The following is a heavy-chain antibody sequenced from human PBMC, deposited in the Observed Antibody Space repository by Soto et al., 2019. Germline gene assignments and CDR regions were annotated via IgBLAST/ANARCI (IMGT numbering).Heavy chain of an antibody. J-gene: IGHJ6*03. V-gene: IGHV3-74*02. CDR2: INSDGSVS. CDR1: GFTFRNYW. D-gene: IGHD2-15*01. Sequence: EVQLVESGGGLVQPGGSLRLSCAASGFTFRNYWMYWVRQAPGQGLEWVSRINSDGSVSSYADSVKGRRTISRDNVKNTLYLLMDSLRAEDTAVYYCARGDCVGGSCYSLAGSFYYYMDAWGKGTTVTVFS. CDR3: ARGDCVGGSCYSLAGSFYYYMDA.